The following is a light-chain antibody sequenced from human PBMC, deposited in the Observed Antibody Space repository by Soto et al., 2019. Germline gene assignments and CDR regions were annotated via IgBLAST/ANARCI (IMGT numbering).Light chain of an antibody. J-gene: IGKJ5*01. Sequence: EIVMTQSPGTPSVFPGGRATPSRRASQSVSSNLAWYQQKPGQAPRLLIYGASTRATGIPARFSGSGSGTEFTLTISSLQSEDFAVYYCQQYNNWPITFGQGTRLGIK. CDR1: QSVSSN. V-gene: IGKV3-15*01. CDR3: QQYNNWPIT. CDR2: GAS.